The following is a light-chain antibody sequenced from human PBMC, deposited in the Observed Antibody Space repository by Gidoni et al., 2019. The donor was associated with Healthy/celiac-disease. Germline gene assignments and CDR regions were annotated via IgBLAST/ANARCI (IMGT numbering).Light chain of an antibody. CDR2: AAS. Sequence: DIQMTQSPSSLSASGGDRVTITFRASQSISSYLNWYQQKPGKAPKLLIYAASSLQSGVPSRFSGSGSGTDFTLTISSLQPEDFATYYCQQSYSTLITFXXXTRLEIK. J-gene: IGKJ5*01. V-gene: IGKV1-39*01. CDR1: QSISSY. CDR3: QQSYSTLIT.